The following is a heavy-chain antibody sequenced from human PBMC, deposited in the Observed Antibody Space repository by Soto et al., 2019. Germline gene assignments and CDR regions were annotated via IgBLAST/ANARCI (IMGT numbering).Heavy chain of an antibody. CDR1: GYTFRAYP. J-gene: IGHJ4*02. CDR2: INASNGNT. Sequence: QVQLVQSGAEVKKPGASVKVSCKASGYTFRAYPIYWVRQAPGQRLECMGWINASNGNTRYSEKVEGRVTFTRDTSATTAYMEFSSLRSEDTAFYFCARDTDLTLVTTLDYWGQGTPVTVSS. CDR3: ARDTDLTLVTTLDY. D-gene: IGHD4-17*01. V-gene: IGHV1-3*01.